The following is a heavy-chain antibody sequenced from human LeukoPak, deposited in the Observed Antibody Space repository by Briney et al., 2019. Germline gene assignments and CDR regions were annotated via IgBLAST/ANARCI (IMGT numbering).Heavy chain of an antibody. D-gene: IGHD3-3*01. J-gene: IGHJ5*02. CDR1: GGSIRGSSYY. CDR3: ARSSGVVIHNWFDP. V-gene: IGHV4-39*01. Sequence: PSETLSLTCTVSGGSIRGSSYYWGWIRQPPGKGLEWIGTIYYSGSTYYNPSLKSRVTISADTSKNQLSSKVRSVTAADTAVYYCARSSGVVIHNWFDPWGQGTLVTVSS. CDR2: IYYSGST.